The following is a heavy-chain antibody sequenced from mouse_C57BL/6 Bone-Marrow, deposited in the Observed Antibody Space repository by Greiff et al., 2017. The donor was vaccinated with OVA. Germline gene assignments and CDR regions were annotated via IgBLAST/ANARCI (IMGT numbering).Heavy chain of an antibody. CDR3: ARTPRDCWYFDV. J-gene: IGHJ1*03. Sequence: DVHLVESGGGLVKPGGSLKLSCAASGFTFSDYGMHWVRQAPEKGLEWVAYISSGSSTIYYADTVKGRFTISRDNAKNTLFLQMTSLRSEDTAMDYCARTPRDCWYFDVWGTGTTVTVSS. V-gene: IGHV5-17*01. CDR1: GFTFSDYG. D-gene: IGHD3-3*01. CDR2: ISSGSSTI.